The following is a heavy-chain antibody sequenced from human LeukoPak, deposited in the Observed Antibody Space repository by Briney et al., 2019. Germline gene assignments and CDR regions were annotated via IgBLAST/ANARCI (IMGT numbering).Heavy chain of an antibody. D-gene: IGHD4-23*01. Sequence: GGSLRLSCGAPGFTFDDYAMHWVRQAPGKGLEWVSGIRWNGGIIGYADSVKGRFTISRDNAKNSLYLQMNSLRAEDMALYYCAKEGRYGNSFDYWGQGTLVTVSS. CDR2: IRWNGGII. V-gene: IGHV3-9*03. J-gene: IGHJ4*02. CDR3: AKEGRYGNSFDY. CDR1: GFTFDDYA.